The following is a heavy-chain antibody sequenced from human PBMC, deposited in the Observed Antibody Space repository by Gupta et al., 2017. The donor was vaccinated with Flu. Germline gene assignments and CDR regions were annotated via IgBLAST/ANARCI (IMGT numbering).Heavy chain of an antibody. D-gene: IGHD1-1*01. CDR3: ATDPPTRTGGYWYFDL. CDR2: FDPEDGET. Sequence: QVPLVQSGAEVKTPGASVKVSCKVSGYTLTELSMHWVRQAPGKGLEWMGGFDPEDGETIYAQKFQGRVTMTEDTSTDTAYMELSSLRSEDTAVYYCATDPPTRTGGYWYFDLWGRGTLVTVSS. V-gene: IGHV1-24*01. CDR1: GYTLTELS. J-gene: IGHJ2*01.